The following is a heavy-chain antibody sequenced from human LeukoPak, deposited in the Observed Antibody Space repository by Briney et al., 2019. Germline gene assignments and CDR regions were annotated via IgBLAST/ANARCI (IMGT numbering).Heavy chain of an antibody. D-gene: IGHD3-9*01. Sequence: ASVKVSCKASGYTFTSYGIGWVRQAPGQGLEWMGWISAYNGNTNYAQKLQGRVTMTTDTSTSTAYMELRSLRSDDTAVYYCARDPYDILTGYYDPWGQGTLVTVSS. V-gene: IGHV1-18*01. CDR1: GYTFTSYG. CDR2: ISAYNGNT. J-gene: IGHJ5*02. CDR3: ARDPYDILTGYYDP.